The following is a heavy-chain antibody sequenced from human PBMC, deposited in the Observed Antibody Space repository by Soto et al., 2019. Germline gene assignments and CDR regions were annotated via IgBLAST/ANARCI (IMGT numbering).Heavy chain of an antibody. Sequence: SETLSLTCSVSGDSINSDKYYWGWIRQPPGKGLEWIGSIYYRGNTYYNPSLQSRVTISLDKSKNQFSLKLSSVTAADTAVYYCARGRITMVRGVTTRGSYMDVWGKGTTVTVSS. V-gene: IGHV4-39*01. CDR3: ARGRITMVRGVTTRGSYMDV. J-gene: IGHJ6*03. CDR1: GDSINSDKYY. CDR2: IYYRGNT. D-gene: IGHD3-10*01.